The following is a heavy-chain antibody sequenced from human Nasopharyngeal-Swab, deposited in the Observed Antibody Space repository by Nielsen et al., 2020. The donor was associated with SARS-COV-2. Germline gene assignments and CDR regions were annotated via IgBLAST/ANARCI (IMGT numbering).Heavy chain of an antibody. D-gene: IGHD3-10*01. V-gene: IGHV3-30*03. Sequence: GGSLRLSCAASGFTFSSYGMHWVRQAPGKGLEWVAVISYDGSNKYYADSVKGRFTISRDNSKNTLYLQMNSLRAEDTAVYYCARDDAYGSGSYYKPSYGMDVWGQGTTVTVSS. CDR3: ARDDAYGSGSYYKPSYGMDV. CDR2: ISYDGSNK. J-gene: IGHJ6*02. CDR1: GFTFSSYG.